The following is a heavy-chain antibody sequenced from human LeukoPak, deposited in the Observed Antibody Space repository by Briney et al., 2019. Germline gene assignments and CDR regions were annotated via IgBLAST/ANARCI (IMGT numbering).Heavy chain of an antibody. V-gene: IGHV1-8*01. Sequence: ASVKVSCKASGYTFTSYDINWVRQATGQGLEWMGWMNPNSGNTGYAQKFQGRVTMTRNTSISTAYMELSSLRSGDTAVYYCASRRDGYNSPYGMDVWGQGTTVTVSS. CDR2: MNPNSGNT. CDR3: ASRRDGYNSPYGMDV. J-gene: IGHJ6*02. CDR1: GYTFTSYD. D-gene: IGHD5-24*01.